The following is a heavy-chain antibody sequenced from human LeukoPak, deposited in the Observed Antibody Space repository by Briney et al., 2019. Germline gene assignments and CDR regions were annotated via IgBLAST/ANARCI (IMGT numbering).Heavy chain of an antibody. D-gene: IGHD6-19*01. V-gene: IGHV3-74*01. CDR1: GLTFSSFW. CDR3: LMYTSGWD. J-gene: IGHJ4*02. CDR2: INSDGSST. Sequence: TGGSLRLSCATSGLTFSSFWIHWVRQAPGKGLVWVSRINSDGSSTDYADSVKGRFTISRDNAKNTLYLQTNSLRAEDTAMYYCLMYTSGWDWGQGTLVTVSS.